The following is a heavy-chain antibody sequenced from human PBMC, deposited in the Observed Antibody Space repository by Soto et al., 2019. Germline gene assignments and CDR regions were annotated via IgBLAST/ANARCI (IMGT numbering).Heavy chain of an antibody. D-gene: IGHD1-26*01. CDR3: ARKDAGSFKPKSPPGGYYYGMDV. J-gene: IGHJ6*02. Sequence: SETLSLTCAVYGGSFSGYYWSWIRQPPGKGLEWIGEINHSGSTNYNPSLKSRVTISVDTSKNQFSLKLSSVTAADTAVYYCARKDAGSFKPKSPPGGYYYGMDVWGQGTTVTVSS. CDR2: INHSGST. CDR1: GGSFSGYY. V-gene: IGHV4-34*01.